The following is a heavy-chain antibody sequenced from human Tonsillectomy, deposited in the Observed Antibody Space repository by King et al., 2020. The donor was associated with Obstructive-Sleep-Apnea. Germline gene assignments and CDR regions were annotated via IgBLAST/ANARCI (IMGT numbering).Heavy chain of an antibody. Sequence: VQLVESGGGLVQPGGSLRLSCSASGFTFSSYAMHWVRQAPGKGLEYVSAISSNGGSTYYADSVKGRFTISRDNSKNTLYLQMSSLRAEDTAVYYCVGSPLSVAGAGLLFDYWGQGTLVTVSS. D-gene: IGHD6-19*01. V-gene: IGHV3-64D*06. CDR3: VGSPLSVAGAGLLFDY. CDR2: ISSNGGST. J-gene: IGHJ4*02. CDR1: GFTFSSYA.